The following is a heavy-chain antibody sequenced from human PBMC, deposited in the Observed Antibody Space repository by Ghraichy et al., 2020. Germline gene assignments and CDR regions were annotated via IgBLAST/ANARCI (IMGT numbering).Heavy chain of an antibody. D-gene: IGHD3-9*01. J-gene: IGHJ6*02. V-gene: IGHV1-18*01. CDR2: ISAYNGNT. CDR1: GYTFTSYG. CDR3: ARLYYDILTGPMDV. Sequence: ASVKVSCKASGYTFTSYGISWVRQVPGQGLEWMGWISAYNGNTNYAQKLQGRVTMTTDTSTSTAYMELRSLRSDDTAVYYCARLYYDILTGPMDVWGQGTTVTVSS.